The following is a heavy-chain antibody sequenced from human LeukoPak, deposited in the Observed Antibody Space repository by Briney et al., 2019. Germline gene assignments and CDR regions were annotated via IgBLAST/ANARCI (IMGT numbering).Heavy chain of an antibody. J-gene: IGHJ6*03. V-gene: IGHV1-8*01. CDR3: ARRGGAAFGSHYYYYYMDV. CDR2: MNPNSGNT. D-gene: IGHD3-16*01. CDR1: GYTFTSYD. Sequence: ASVKVSCKASGYTFTSYDINWVRQATGQGLEWMGWMNPNSGNTGYAQKFQGRVTITADESTSTAYMELSSLRSEDTAVYYCARRGGAAFGSHYYYYYMDVWGKGTTVTVSS.